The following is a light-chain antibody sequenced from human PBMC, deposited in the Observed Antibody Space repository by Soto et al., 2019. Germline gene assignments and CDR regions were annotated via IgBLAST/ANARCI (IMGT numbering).Light chain of an antibody. V-gene: IGLV2-14*01. CDR2: DVS. CDR3: SSYTSSSTSLVV. Sequence: QSALTQPASVSGSPGQSITISCTGTSSDVGGYNYVSWYQQHPGKAPKLMIYDVSNRPSGVSNRFSGSKSGNTASLTISGLQAEDEADYYCSSYTSSSTSLVVFGGGTKLTGL. CDR1: SSDVGGYNY. J-gene: IGLJ2*01.